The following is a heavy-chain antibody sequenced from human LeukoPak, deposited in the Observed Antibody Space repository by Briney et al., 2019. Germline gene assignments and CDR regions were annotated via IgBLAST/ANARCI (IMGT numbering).Heavy chain of an antibody. D-gene: IGHD3-10*01. CDR1: GFSVSNNY. CDR3: ARESGFGELFPFAFDY. V-gene: IGHV3-66*01. CDR2: MYSGCNT. Sequence: GGSLRLSCAASGFSVSNNYMSWVRQAPGGGLEWVSVMYSGCNTDYADSVKGRFTISRDNSRDTLYLQMNSLRVEDTAVYFCARESGFGELFPFAFDYWGQGALVTVAS. J-gene: IGHJ4*02.